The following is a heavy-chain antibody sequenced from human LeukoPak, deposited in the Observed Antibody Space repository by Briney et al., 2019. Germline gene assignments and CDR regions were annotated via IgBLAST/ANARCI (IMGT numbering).Heavy chain of an antibody. CDR3: ASYGGLDDFDY. CDR1: GFTFSSYS. Sequence: PGGSLRLSCADSGFTFSSYSMNWVRQAPGKGLEWVSSISSSSSYIYYADSVKGRFTISRDNAKNSLYLQMNSLRAEDTAVDYCASYGGLDDFDYWGQGTLVTVSS. D-gene: IGHD4-23*01. CDR2: ISSSSSYI. V-gene: IGHV3-21*01. J-gene: IGHJ4*02.